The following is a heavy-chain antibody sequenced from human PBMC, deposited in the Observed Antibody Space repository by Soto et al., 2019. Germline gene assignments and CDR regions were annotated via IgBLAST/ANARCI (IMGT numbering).Heavy chain of an antibody. CDR2: ISGSGGST. CDR1: GFTFSSYA. D-gene: IGHD3-22*01. Sequence: GGSLRLSCAASGFTFSSYAMSWVRQAPGKGLEWVSAISGSGGSTYYADSVTGRFTISRDNSKNTLYLQMNSLRAEDTAVYYCAKAGYYDSSGYWYAFDIWGQGTMVTVSS. J-gene: IGHJ3*02. CDR3: AKAGYYDSSGYWYAFDI. V-gene: IGHV3-23*01.